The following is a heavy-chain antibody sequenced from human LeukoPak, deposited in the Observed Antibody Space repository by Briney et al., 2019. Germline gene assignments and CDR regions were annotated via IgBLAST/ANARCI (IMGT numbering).Heavy chain of an antibody. Sequence: ASVKVSCKASGYTFTGYYIHRVRQAPGQGLEWMGRINPNSGGTDYAQKFQGRVTMTRDTSISTAYMELTSLTSDDTAVYYCATAMIVKAFDVWGQGTMVTVSS. J-gene: IGHJ3*01. CDR3: ATAMIVKAFDV. CDR1: GYTFTGYY. CDR2: INPNSGGT. D-gene: IGHD3-22*01. V-gene: IGHV1-2*06.